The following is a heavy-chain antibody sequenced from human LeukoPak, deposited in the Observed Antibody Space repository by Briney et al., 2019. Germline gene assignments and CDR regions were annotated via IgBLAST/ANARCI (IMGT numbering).Heavy chain of an antibody. Sequence: GGSLRLSCAASGFTFGDYYMAWIRQAPAKGLEWVSYISSSGGNIYYADSVKGRFTISRDNAKNSLFLQMNSLRAEDTAVYFCATTQYSSSWYRFDYWGQGTLVTVSS. CDR1: GFTFGDYY. CDR2: ISSSGGNI. CDR3: ATTQYSSSWYRFDY. V-gene: IGHV3-11*04. D-gene: IGHD6-13*01. J-gene: IGHJ4*02.